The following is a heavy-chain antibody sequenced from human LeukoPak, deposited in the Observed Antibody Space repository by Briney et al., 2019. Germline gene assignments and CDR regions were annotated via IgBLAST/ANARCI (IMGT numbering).Heavy chain of an antibody. CDR1: GFTFSSYG. CDR3: ARDNRIVGATFDY. D-gene: IGHD1-26*01. CDR2: IWYDGSNK. V-gene: IGHV3-33*01. Sequence: GGSLRLSCAASGFTFSSYGMHWVRQAPGKGLEWVAVIWYDGSNKYYADSVKGRFTISRDNSKNTLYLQMNSLRAEDTAVYYCARDNRIVGATFDYWGQGTLVTVSS. J-gene: IGHJ4*02.